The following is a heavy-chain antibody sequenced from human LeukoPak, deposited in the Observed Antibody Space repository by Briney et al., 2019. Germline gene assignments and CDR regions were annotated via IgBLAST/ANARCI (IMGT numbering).Heavy chain of an antibody. Sequence: GGSLRLSCAASGFTFSDYWIHWVRQAPGKGLVWVSRINTDGSITNYADSVKGRFSISRDNAENTLYLQMSSLRAEDTAVYYCARDRGPRTGFMVREAYDYWGQGTLVTVSS. CDR2: INTDGSIT. D-gene: IGHD3-10*01. J-gene: IGHJ4*02. CDR3: ARDRGPRTGFMVREAYDY. V-gene: IGHV3-74*01. CDR1: GFTFSDYW.